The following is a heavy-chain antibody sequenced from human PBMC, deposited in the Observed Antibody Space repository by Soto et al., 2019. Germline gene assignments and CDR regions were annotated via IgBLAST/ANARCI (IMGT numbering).Heavy chain of an antibody. CDR2: IYYSGST. CDR3: ARGNTYYYDSSGYYLDY. V-gene: IGHV4-59*01. J-gene: IGHJ4*02. Sequence: SETLSLTCTVSGGSISSYYWSWIRQPPGKGLEWIGYIYYSGSTNYNPSLESRVTISVDTSKNQFSLKLSSVTAADTAVYYCARGNTYYYDSSGYYLDYWGQGTLVTVSS. D-gene: IGHD3-22*01. CDR1: GGSISSYY.